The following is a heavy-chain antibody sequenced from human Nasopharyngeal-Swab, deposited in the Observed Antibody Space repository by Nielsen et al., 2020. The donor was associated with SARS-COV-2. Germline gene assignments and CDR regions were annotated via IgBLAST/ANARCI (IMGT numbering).Heavy chain of an antibody. V-gene: IGHV1-24*01. D-gene: IGHD3-3*01. CDR2: FDPEDGET. Sequence: ASVKVSCKVSGYTLTELSMHWVRQAPGKGLEWMGGFDPEDGETLYAQKFQGRVTMTEDTSTDTAYMELSSLRSEDTAVYYCATSTPLVRSAWFDPWGQGTLVTVSS. CDR3: ATSTPLVRSAWFDP. CDR1: GYTLTELS. J-gene: IGHJ5*02.